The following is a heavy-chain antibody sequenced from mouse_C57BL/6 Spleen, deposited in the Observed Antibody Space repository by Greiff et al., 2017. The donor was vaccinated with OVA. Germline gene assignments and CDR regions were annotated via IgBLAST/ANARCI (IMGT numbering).Heavy chain of an antibody. V-gene: IGHV1-54*01. CDR3: ARSDCSAWFAY. J-gene: IGHJ3*01. Sequence: VKLMESGAELVRPGTSVKVSCKASGYAFTNYLIEWVKQRPGQGLEWIGVINPGSGGTNYNEKFKGKATLTADKSSSTAYMQLSSLTSEDSAVYFCARSDCSAWFAYWGQGTLVTVSA. CDR2: INPGSGGT. CDR1: GYAFTNYL.